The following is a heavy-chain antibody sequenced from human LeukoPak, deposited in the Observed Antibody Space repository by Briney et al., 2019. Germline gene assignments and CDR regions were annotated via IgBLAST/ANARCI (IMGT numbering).Heavy chain of an antibody. V-gene: IGHV3-23*01. CDR2: ISGSGGST. CDR3: AKSIMITFGGVIVPNWFDP. J-gene: IGHJ5*02. Sequence: PGGSLRLSCAASGFTFSSYSMNWVRQAPGKGLEWVSAISGSGGSTYYADSVKGRFTISRDNSKNTLYLQMNSLRAEDTAVYYFAKSIMITFGGVIVPNWFDPWGQGTLVTVSS. D-gene: IGHD3-16*02. CDR1: GFTFSSYS.